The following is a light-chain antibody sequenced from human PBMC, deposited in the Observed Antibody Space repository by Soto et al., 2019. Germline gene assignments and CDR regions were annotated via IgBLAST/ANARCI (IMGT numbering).Light chain of an antibody. CDR3: QQYGSSPP. J-gene: IGKJ3*01. Sequence: GTLSLSPGERATLSCRASQSVSSSYLAWYQQKPGQAPRLLIYGASSRATGIPDRFSGSGSGTDFTLTISRLEPEDFAVYYCQQYGSSPPFGPGTKVDIK. V-gene: IGKV3-20*01. CDR2: GAS. CDR1: QSVSSSY.